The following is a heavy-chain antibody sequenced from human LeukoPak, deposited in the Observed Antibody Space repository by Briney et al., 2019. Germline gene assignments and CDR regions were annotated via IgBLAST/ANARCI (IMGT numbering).Heavy chain of an antibody. V-gene: IGHV1-2*02. CDR2: IIPNSGGT. CDR1: GYTFTDYY. CDR3: ARFSTRGWHFDY. D-gene: IGHD6-19*01. J-gene: IGHJ4*02. Sequence: ASVKVSRKAFGYTFTDYYMYWVRQAPGQGLEWMGWIIPNSGGTNYAQRFQGRVTMTRDTSLTPAHMDLSSLKSGDPAAYYLARFSTRGWHFDYWGQGTLVTVSS.